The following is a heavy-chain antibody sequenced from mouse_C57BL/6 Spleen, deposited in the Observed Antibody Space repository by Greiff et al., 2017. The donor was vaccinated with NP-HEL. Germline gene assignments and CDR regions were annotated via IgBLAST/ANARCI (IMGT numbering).Heavy chain of an antibody. CDR2: ILPGSGST. V-gene: IGHV1-9*01. CDR3: ARVWDDKNEGRFAY. J-gene: IGHJ3*01. D-gene: IGHD2-10*02. CDR1: GYTFTGYW. Sequence: VQLQQSGAELVKPGASVKLSCKASGYTFTGYWIEWVKQRPGHGLEWIGEILPGSGSTNYNEKFQGKATFTADTSSNTAYMQLSSLTAEDSGIDYGARVWDDKNEGRFAYWGKGALVTVAA.